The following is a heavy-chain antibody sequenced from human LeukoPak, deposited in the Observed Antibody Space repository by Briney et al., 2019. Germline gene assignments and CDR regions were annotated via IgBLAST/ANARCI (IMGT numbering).Heavy chain of an antibody. CDR2: INHSGST. D-gene: IGHD4-23*01. CDR3: ARVIRPVVYPPIYWFDP. Sequence: PSETLSLTCAVYGGSFSGYYWSWIRQPPGKGLEWIGEINHSGSTNYNPSLKSRVTISVDTSKNQFSLKLSSVTAADTAVYYCARVIRPVVYPPIYWFDPWGQGTLVTVSS. CDR1: GGSFSGYY. V-gene: IGHV4-34*01. J-gene: IGHJ5*02.